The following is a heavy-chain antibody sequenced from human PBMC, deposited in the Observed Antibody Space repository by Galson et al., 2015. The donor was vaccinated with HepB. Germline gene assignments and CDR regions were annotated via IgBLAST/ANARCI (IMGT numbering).Heavy chain of an antibody. CDR1: GYTFTSYA. Sequence: SVKVSCKASGYTFTSYAMNWVRQAPGQGLEWMGWINTNTGNPTYAQGLTGRFVFSLDTSVSTAYLQISSLKAEDTAVYYCARWGLEQQLVPDYWGQGTLVTVSS. J-gene: IGHJ4*02. CDR2: INTNTGNP. D-gene: IGHD6-13*01. CDR3: ARWGLEQQLVPDY. V-gene: IGHV7-4-1*02.